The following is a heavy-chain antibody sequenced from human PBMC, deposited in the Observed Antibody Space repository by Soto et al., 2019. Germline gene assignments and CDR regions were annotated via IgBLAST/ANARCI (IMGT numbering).Heavy chain of an antibody. D-gene: IGHD2-21*01. CDR3: ARVLEVKTGFYYYYGMDV. CDR2: ISAYNGNT. J-gene: IGHJ6*02. Sequence: GASVKVSCKASGYTFTSYGISWVRQAPGQGLEWMGWISAYNGNTDYAQKLQGRVTMTTDTSTSTAYMELRSLRSDDTAVYYCARVLEVKTGFYYYYGMDVWGQGTTVTVSS. V-gene: IGHV1-18*01. CDR1: GYTFTSYG.